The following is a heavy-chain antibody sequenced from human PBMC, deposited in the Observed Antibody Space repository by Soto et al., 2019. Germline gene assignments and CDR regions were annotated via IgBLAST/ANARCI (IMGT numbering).Heavy chain of an antibody. V-gene: IGHV4-61*08. D-gene: IGHD3-10*01. CDR1: GASVSSKDYY. J-gene: IGHJ4*02. CDR3: ARDIGEFGRYFDY. CDR2: IYDSWST. Sequence: QGQLQVSGPGLVKPSETMSLTGNVSGASVSSKDYYWTWILQPPGKGLEWLGYIYDSWSTKYNPALQSRVTISADTSKNQLSLRVRSVTAADTAIYYCARDIGEFGRYFDYWGQGILVTVSS.